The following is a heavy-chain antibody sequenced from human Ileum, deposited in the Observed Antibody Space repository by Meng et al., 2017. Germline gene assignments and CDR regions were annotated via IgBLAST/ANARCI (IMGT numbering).Heavy chain of an antibody. V-gene: IGHV3-48*03. Sequence: GGSLRLSCAASGFTFSSYEMNWVRQAPGKGLEWVSYISTSGTTIGYADSVKGRFTISRDNAQNSLFLQMNSLRAEDTAVYFCARDKGSGSSDEESGFDYWGQGTLVTVSS. CDR1: GFTFSSYE. J-gene: IGHJ4*02. D-gene: IGHD6-19*01. CDR3: ARDKGSGSSDEESGFDY. CDR2: ISTSGTTI.